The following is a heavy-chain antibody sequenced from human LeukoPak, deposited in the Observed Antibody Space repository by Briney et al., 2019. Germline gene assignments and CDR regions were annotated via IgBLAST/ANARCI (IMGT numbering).Heavy chain of an antibody. CDR3: ARAVLYYYYGMDV. CDR1: GFTFSSYE. V-gene: IGHV3-48*03. Sequence: QPGGSLRLSCAASGFTFSSYEMNWVRQAPGKGLEWVSYISSSGGTIYYADSVKGRFTISRDNAKNPLYLQMNSLRAEDTAVYYCARAVLYYYYGMDVWGQGTTVTVSS. J-gene: IGHJ6*02. CDR2: ISSSGGTI.